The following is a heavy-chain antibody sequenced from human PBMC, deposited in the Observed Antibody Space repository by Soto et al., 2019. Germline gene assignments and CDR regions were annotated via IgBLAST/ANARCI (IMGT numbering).Heavy chain of an antibody. D-gene: IGHD6-19*01. V-gene: IGHV3-33*01. CDR2: IWYGGSNE. J-gene: IGHJ4*02. Sequence: QVQLVESGGGVVQPGRSLRLSCAASGFTFSSYGMHWVRQAPGKGLEWVAVIWYGGSNENYADSVKGRFTISRDNSKNTLYLQMNSLRAEDTALYYCARDRRGSGWYDYFDYWGQGTLVTVSS. CDR1: GFTFSSYG. CDR3: ARDRRGSGWYDYFDY.